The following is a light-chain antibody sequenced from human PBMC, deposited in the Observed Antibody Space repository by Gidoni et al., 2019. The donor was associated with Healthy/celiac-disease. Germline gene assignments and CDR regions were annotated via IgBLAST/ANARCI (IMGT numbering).Light chain of an antibody. CDR1: QSSSSW. CDR3: QQYNSYPWT. CDR2: KAS. J-gene: IGKJ1*01. V-gene: IGKV1-5*03. Sequence: SPSTLSASVGDRVTITCRASQSSSSWLAWYQQKPGKAPKLLIYKASSLESGVPSRVSGSGSGTEFTITISSLQPDDFATYYCQQYNSYPWTFGQGTKVEIK.